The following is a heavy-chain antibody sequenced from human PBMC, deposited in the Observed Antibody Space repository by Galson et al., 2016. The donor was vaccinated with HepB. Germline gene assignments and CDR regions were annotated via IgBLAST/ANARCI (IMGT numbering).Heavy chain of an antibody. J-gene: IGHJ3*01. CDR1: GFTFSSYG. CDR2: IWYDGSNK. CDR3: ARNKEVGLRTEWAY. V-gene: IGHV3-33*01. D-gene: IGHD1-26*01. Sequence: SLRLSCAASGFTFSSYGMHWVRQAPGKGLEWVAVIWYDGSNKYYADSVKGRFTISRDNSKNTVYLQMNNVRVEDTAVYYCARNKEVGLRTEWAYWGQGTMVSVSS.